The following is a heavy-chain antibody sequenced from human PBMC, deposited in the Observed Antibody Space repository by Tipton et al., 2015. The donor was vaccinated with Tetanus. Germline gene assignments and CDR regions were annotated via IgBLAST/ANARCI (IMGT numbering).Heavy chain of an antibody. D-gene: IGHD3-22*01. Sequence: GSLRLSCAASGFTVSSNYMSWVRQAPGKGLEWVSVIYSGGSTYYADSVKGRFTISRDNSKNTLYLQMNSLRAEDTAVYYCARDMRGTGPTYYYDSSGYYNYYYYYGMDVWGQGTTVTVSS. J-gene: IGHJ6*02. CDR1: GFTVSSNY. CDR3: ARDMRGTGPTYYYDSSGYYNYYYYYGMDV. V-gene: IGHV3-53*01. CDR2: IYSGGST.